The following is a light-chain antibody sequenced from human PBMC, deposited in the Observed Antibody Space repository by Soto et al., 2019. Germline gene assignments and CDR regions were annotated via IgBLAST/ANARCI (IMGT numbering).Light chain of an antibody. V-gene: IGLV2-8*01. CDR3: SSYAGSNNVV. CDR2: EVN. J-gene: IGLJ2*01. Sequence: QSALTQPPSASGSPGQSVTMSCTGTSSDVGRYNYVSWYQQYPGKAPKSVIYEVNKRPSGVPDRFSGSKSGNTASLTVSGLQAEDEADYYCSSYAGSNNVVFGGGTKLTVL. CDR1: SSDVGRYNY.